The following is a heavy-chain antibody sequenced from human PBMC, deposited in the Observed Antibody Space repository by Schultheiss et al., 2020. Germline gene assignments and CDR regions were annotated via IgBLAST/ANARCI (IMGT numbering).Heavy chain of an antibody. J-gene: IGHJ4*02. CDR3: AKDRIAAALDY. D-gene: IGHD6-13*01. CDR2: IYYSGST. Sequence: SETLSLTCTVSGGSISGYYWSWIRQHPGKGLEWIGYIYYSGSTYYNPSLKSRVTISVDTSKNQFSLKLSSVTAADTAVYYCAKDRIAAALDYWGQGTLVTVSS. V-gene: IGHV4-31*03. CDR1: GGSISGYY.